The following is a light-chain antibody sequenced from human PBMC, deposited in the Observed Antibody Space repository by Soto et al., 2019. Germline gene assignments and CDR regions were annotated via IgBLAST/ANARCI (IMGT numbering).Light chain of an antibody. CDR2: AAS. CDR1: QSVSNNY. CDR3: QQYGSSGT. Sequence: SVYTESPGNLSPSPGAGATLACGASQSVSNNYLAWHQQKPGPAPRLLIYAASNRATGIPDRFSGSGAGTDFPLTISRLEPEDFAVYYCQQYGSSGTFGQGTKVDIK. J-gene: IGKJ1*01. V-gene: IGKV3-20*01.